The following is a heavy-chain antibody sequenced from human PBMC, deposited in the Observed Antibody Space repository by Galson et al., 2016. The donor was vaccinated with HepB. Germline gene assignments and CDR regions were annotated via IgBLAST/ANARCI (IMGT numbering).Heavy chain of an antibody. Sequence: SLRLSCAGSGFIFSTYAMRWVRQAPGKGLEWVSAIRGSGNGIDYAASLKGRFPISSAKSKNTLYPQMSSLRAEDTAVYYCAKERGSRLTMVRGFLDPFDNWGQGTLVTVSS. J-gene: IGHJ3*02. V-gene: IGHV3-23*01. CDR2: IRGSGNGI. CDR3: AKERGSRLTMVRGFLDPFDN. D-gene: IGHD3-10*01. CDR1: GFIFSTYA.